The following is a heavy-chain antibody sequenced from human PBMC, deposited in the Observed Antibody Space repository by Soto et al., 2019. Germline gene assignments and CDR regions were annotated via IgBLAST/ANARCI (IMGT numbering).Heavy chain of an antibody. J-gene: IGHJ4*02. CDR3: ARGLVLRFLEWLYPLGY. CDR1: GFTFSSYS. V-gene: IGHV3-21*01. D-gene: IGHD3-3*01. Sequence: GGSLRLSCAASGFTFSSYSMSWVRRAPGKGLEWVSSISSSSSYIYYADSVKGRFTIPRDNAKNSLYLQMNSLRAEDTAVYYCARGLVLRFLEWLYPLGYWGQGTLVTVSS. CDR2: ISSSSSYI.